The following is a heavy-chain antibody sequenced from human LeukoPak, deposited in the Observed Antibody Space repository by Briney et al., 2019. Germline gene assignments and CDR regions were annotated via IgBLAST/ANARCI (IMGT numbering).Heavy chain of an antibody. D-gene: IGHD6-19*01. CDR2: IYPADSDT. J-gene: IGHJ5*02. CDR3: ARFRSVTGNNWFDP. Sequence: GESLKISCKGFGYSFTDYWIAWVRQMPGKGLEWVGMIYPADSDTRYSPSFQGQVTISGDKSINTAYLQWSSLKASDSAMYYCARFRSVTGNNWFDPWGQGTLVTVSS. V-gene: IGHV5-51*01. CDR1: GYSFTDYW.